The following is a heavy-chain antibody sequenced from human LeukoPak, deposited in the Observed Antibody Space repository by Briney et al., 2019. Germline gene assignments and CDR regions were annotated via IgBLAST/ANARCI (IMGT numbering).Heavy chain of an antibody. Sequence: KPSETLSLTCAVSGGSISSSNWWSWVRQPPGKGLEWIGEIYHSGSTNYNPSLKSRVTMSVDTSKNQFSLKLSSVTALDTAVYYCARSRPERYAGAFDYWGQGTLVTVSS. V-gene: IGHV4-4*02. J-gene: IGHJ4*02. CDR2: IYHSGST. CDR1: GGSISSSNW. D-gene: IGHD5-24*01. CDR3: ARSRPERYAGAFDY.